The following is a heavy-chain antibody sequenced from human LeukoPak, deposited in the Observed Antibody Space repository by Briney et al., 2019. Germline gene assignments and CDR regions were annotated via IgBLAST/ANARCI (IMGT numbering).Heavy chain of an antibody. D-gene: IGHD3-3*01. J-gene: IGHJ4*02. CDR2: ISASGGST. Sequence: PGGSLRLSCAASGFTFSSYAMSWVRQAPGKGLEWVSAISASGGSTYYADSVKGRFTISRDNSKNTLYLQMNSLRAEDTAVYYCARRTLRQRITIFGVVTETTYFDYWGQGTLVTVSS. V-gene: IGHV3-23*01. CDR1: GFTFSSYA. CDR3: ARRTLRQRITIFGVVTETTYFDY.